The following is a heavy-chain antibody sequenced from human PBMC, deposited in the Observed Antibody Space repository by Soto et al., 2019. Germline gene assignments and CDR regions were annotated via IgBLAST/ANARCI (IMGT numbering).Heavy chain of an antibody. CDR2: ISGSGGST. J-gene: IGHJ4*02. D-gene: IGHD6-13*01. Sequence: EVQLLESGGGLVQPGGSLRLSCAASGFTFSSYAMSWVRQAPGKGLEWVSAISGSGGSTYYADSVKGRFTTSRDNSKNTLYLQMNSLRAEDTAVYYCAKEFPTYSSSWYGFDYWGQGTLVTVSS. CDR1: GFTFSSYA. V-gene: IGHV3-23*01. CDR3: AKEFPTYSSSWYGFDY.